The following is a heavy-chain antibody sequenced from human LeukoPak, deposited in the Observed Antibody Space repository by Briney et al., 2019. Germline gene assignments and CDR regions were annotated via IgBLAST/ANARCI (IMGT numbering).Heavy chain of an antibody. V-gene: IGHV3-48*03. CDR3: ARDPNYYDSLDFDY. D-gene: IGHD3-22*01. CDR1: GFTFRNYE. CDR2: ISSSGSTI. Sequence: GGSLRLSCAASGFTFRNYEMNWVRQAPGKGLEWVAYISSSGSTIYYADSVKGRFTISRDNAKNSLYLQMNSLRAEDTAVYYCARDPNYYDSLDFDYWGQGTLVTVSS. J-gene: IGHJ4*02.